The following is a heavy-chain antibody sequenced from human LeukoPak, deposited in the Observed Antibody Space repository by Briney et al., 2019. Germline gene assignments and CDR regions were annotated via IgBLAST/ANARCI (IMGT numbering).Heavy chain of an antibody. CDR3: ARVRLYYYGSGSYYGVYYYMDV. J-gene: IGHJ6*03. CDR2: ISAYNGNT. Sequence: ASVKVSCKASGYTFTSYGISWVRQAPGQGLEWMGWISAYNGNTNYAQKLQGRVTMTTDTSTSTAYMALRSLRSDDTAVYYCARVRLYYYGSGSYYGVYYYMDVWGKGTTVTVSS. CDR1: GYTFTSYG. V-gene: IGHV1-18*01. D-gene: IGHD3-10*01.